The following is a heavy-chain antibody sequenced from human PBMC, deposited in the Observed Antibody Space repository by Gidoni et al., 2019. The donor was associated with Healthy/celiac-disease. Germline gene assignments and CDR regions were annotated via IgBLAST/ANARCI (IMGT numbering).Heavy chain of an antibody. CDR1: GYTITELS. CDR3: ATLNHIVGASIAADY. Sequence: QVQLVQYGAEVKKPGASVKVSCKVSGYTITELSMHWVRQAPGKGLEWMGGFDPEDGETIYAQKFQGRVTMTEDTSTDTAYMELSSLRSEDTAVYYCATLNHIVGASIAADYWGQGTLVTVSS. D-gene: IGHD1-26*01. J-gene: IGHJ4*02. CDR2: FDPEDGET. V-gene: IGHV1-24*01.